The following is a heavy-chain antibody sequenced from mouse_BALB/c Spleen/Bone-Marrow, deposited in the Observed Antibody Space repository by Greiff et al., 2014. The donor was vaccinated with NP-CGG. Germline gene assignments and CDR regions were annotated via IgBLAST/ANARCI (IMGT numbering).Heavy chain of an antibody. CDR2: IDPANGNS. V-gene: IGHV14-3*02. J-gene: IGHJ2*01. D-gene: IGHD1-1*01. CDR3: AFITTVVEYYFDY. CDR1: GFNIKDTY. Sequence: EVQLQQSGAELVKPGASVKLSCTASGFNIKDTYMHWVKQRPEQGLEWIGRIDPANGNSKYDPKFQGKATITADTSSNTAYLQLSSLTSEDTAVYYCAFITTVVEYYFDYWGQGTLSQSPQ.